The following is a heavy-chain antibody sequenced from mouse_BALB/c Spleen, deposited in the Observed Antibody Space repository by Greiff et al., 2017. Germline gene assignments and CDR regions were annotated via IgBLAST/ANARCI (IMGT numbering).Heavy chain of an antibody. Sequence: VQLQQSGAELVRPGALVKLSCKASGFNIKDYYMHWVKQRPEQGLEWIGWIDPENGNTIYDPKFQGKASITADTSSNTAYLQLSSLTSEDTAVYYCASAGTYYAMDYWGQGTSVTVSS. CDR3: ASAGTYYAMDY. V-gene: IGHV14-1*02. D-gene: IGHD4-1*01. J-gene: IGHJ4*01. CDR2: IDPENGNT. CDR1: GFNIKDYY.